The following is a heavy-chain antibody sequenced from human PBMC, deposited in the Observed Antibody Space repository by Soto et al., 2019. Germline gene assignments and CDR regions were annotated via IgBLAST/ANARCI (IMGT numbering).Heavy chain of an antibody. D-gene: IGHD4-17*01. J-gene: IGHJ4*02. Sequence: QVQLVQSGAEVKEPGASVKVSCKASGYTFTDYYIHWVRQAPGQGLEWMGWINPNSGSTNYAQKFQGWVTMTRDTSIRTAYMQLRRLTSDDTAVYSCARDGDYGKSFAYWGQGTLVTVSS. CDR2: INPNSGST. V-gene: IGHV1-2*04. CDR3: ARDGDYGKSFAY. CDR1: GYTFTDYY.